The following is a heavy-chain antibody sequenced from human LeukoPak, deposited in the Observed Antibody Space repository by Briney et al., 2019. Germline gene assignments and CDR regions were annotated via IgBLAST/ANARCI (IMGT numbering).Heavy chain of an antibody. Sequence: SETLSLTCTISGGSISGYFGTWIRQASGKGLEWIGYIHTIETKYNPSLQSRVSMSIDTSKNQFSLNLRSVTAADTAVYYCARGLRDEERYYKYYYMDVWGKGTTVTVCS. J-gene: IGHJ6*03. CDR1: GGSISGYF. CDR2: IHTIET. D-gene: IGHD3-22*01. CDR3: ARGLRDEERYYKYYYMDV. V-gene: IGHV4-4*09.